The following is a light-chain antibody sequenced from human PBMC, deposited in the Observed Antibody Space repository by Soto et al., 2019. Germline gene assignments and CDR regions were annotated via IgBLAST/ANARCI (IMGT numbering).Light chain of an antibody. CDR2: KAS. CDR3: QQYNSYSGM. Sequence: DIQMTQSPSTLSGSVGDRVTITCRASQTISSWLAWYQQKPGKAPKLLIYKASTLKSGVPSRFSGSGSGTEFTLTISSLQPEDFATYYCQQYNSYSGMFGQGTKVDI. V-gene: IGKV1-5*03. J-gene: IGKJ1*01. CDR1: QTISSW.